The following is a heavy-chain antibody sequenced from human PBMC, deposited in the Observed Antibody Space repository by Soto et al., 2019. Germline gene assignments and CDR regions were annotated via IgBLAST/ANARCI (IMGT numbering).Heavy chain of an antibody. Sequence: GGSLRLSCAASGFTFSSYAMSWVRQAPGKGLEWVSAISGSGGSTYYADSVRGRFTISRDNSKNTLYLQMNSLRAEDTAVYYCANVVDGFYDSSGRFDYWGQGTLVTVSS. CDR1: GFTFSSYA. V-gene: IGHV3-23*01. D-gene: IGHD3-22*01. CDR3: ANVVDGFYDSSGRFDY. CDR2: ISGSGGST. J-gene: IGHJ4*02.